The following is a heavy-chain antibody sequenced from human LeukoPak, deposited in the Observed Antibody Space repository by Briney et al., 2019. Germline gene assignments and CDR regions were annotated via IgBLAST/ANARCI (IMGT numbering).Heavy chain of an antibody. CDR1: GGSISSGSYY. CDR2: IYTSGST. CDR3: AREAGYYDSGSKDWFDP. Sequence: KPSETLSLTCTVSGGSISSGSYYWSWIRQPAGKGLEWIGRIYTSGSTNYNPSLKSRVTISVDTSKNQFSLKLSSVTAADTAVYYCAREAGYYDSGSKDWFDPWGQGTLVTVSS. D-gene: IGHD3-10*01. J-gene: IGHJ5*02. V-gene: IGHV4-61*02.